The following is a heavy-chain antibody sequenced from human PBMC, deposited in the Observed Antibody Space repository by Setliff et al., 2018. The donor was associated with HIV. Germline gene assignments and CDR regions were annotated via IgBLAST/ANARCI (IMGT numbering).Heavy chain of an antibody. Sequence: PSETLSLTCGVYGESLSGYSWNWIRQPPGNGLEWIGYIYYSGSTYYNPSLKSRVTISVDRSRNQFSLKLSSVTAADTAVYYCARDPSDGYGHFDYWGQGALVTVSS. V-gene: IGHV4-59*12. D-gene: IGHD2-2*03. J-gene: IGHJ4*02. CDR3: ARDPSDGYGHFDY. CDR2: IYYSGST. CDR1: GESLSGYS.